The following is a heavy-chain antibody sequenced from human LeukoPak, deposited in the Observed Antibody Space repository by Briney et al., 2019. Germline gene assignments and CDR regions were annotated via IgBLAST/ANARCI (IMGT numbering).Heavy chain of an antibody. J-gene: IGHJ6*03. Sequence: SETLSLTCTVSGGSISSGSYYWSWIRQPAGKGLECIGRIYTSGSTNYNPSLKSRVTISVDTSKNQFSLKLSSVTAADTAVYYCARDAPDFWTGYYRFDYYYYYMDVWGKGPTVTVSS. CDR1: GGSISSGSYY. V-gene: IGHV4-61*02. CDR2: IYTSGST. CDR3: ARDAPDFWTGYYRFDYYYYYMDV. D-gene: IGHD3/OR15-3a*01.